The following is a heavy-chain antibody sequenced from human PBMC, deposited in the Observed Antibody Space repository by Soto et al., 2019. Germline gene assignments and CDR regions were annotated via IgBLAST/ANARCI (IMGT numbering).Heavy chain of an antibody. CDR1: GGSISSYY. CDR3: ARRYGDAFDI. Sequence: QVQLQESGPGLVKPSETLSLTCTVSGGSISSYYWSWIRQPPGKGLEWIGYIYYSGSTNYNPSLKSRFTISVATSKNQFSLKLSSVTAADTAVYYCARRYGDAFDIWGQGTMVTVSS. D-gene: IGHD4-17*01. J-gene: IGHJ3*02. CDR2: IYYSGST. V-gene: IGHV4-59*08.